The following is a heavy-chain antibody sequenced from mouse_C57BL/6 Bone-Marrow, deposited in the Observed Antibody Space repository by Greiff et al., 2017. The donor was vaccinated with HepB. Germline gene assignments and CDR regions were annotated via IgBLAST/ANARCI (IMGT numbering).Heavy chain of an antibody. J-gene: IGHJ1*03. D-gene: IGHD2-1*01. CDR1: GYAFSSSW. Sequence: VQLQQSGPELVKPGASVKISCKASGYAFSSSWMNWVKQRPGKGLEWIGRIYPGDGDTNYNGKFKGKATLTADKSSSTAYMQLSSLTSEDSAVYLCALLSRLYFDVWGTGTTVTVSS. V-gene: IGHV1-82*01. CDR2: IYPGDGDT. CDR3: ALLSRLYFDV.